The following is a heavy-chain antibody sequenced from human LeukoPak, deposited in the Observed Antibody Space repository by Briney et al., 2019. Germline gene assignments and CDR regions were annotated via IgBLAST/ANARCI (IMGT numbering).Heavy chain of an antibody. CDR2: IIPILGIA. V-gene: IGHV1-69*04. CDR3: ARDPPGIALDY. D-gene: IGHD6-13*01. Sequence: SVKVSCKASGGTFSSYAISWVRQAPGQGLEWMGRIIPILGIANYAQKFQGRVTITADKSTSTAYMELSSLRSEDTAVYYCARDPPGIALDYWGQGTLVTVSS. CDR1: GGTFSSYA. J-gene: IGHJ4*02.